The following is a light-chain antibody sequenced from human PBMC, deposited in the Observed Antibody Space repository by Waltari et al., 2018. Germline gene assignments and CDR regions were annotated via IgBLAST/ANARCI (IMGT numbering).Light chain of an antibody. J-gene: IGKJ4*01. CDR3: QQYGSSPPTT. CDR1: QSVTSSS. V-gene: IGKV3-20*01. Sequence: EIVLTQSPGTLSLSPGERAALSCRASQSVTSSSLAWHQQKPGQAPRLLIDGASSRATGTPDRFSGSGSGTDFTLTISRLEPEDFAVYYCQQYGSSPPTTFGGGTKVEIK. CDR2: GAS.